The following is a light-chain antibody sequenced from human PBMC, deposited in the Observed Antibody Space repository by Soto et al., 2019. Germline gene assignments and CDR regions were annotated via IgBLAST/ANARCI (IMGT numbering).Light chain of an antibody. J-gene: IGKJ1*01. CDR1: QSISNW. Sequence: DIQMTQSPSTLSASVGDRVTITCRASQSISNWLAWYQQKPGKAPKLLIYTASSLESGVSSRFSGSGFGTEFTLTITSLQPDDFATYYCQQYDTYRAFGQGTKVEIK. CDR2: TAS. CDR3: QQYDTYRA. V-gene: IGKV1-5*03.